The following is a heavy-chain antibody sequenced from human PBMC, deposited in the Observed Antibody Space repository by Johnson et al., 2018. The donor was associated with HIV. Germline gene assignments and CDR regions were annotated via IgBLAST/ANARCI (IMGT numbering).Heavy chain of an antibody. J-gene: IGHJ3*02. CDR1: GFTFSSYD. Sequence: VQLVESGGGLVQPGGSLRLSCAASGFTFSSYDMPWVRQATGKGLEWVSAIGTAGDTSYPGSVQGRFTISRDDSKNTAYLQMNSLKTEDTAVYYCTRRGYYDSSGYAFDIWGQGTMVTVSS. D-gene: IGHD3-22*01. CDR2: IGTAGDT. CDR3: TRRGYYDSSGYAFDI. V-gene: IGHV3-13*01.